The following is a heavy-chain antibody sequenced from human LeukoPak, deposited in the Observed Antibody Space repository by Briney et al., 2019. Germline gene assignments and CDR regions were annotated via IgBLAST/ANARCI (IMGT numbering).Heavy chain of an antibody. CDR2: ISYDGSNK. D-gene: IGHD3-22*01. J-gene: IGHJ4*02. CDR1: GFTFSSYG. CDR3: ARAAYDSSGYLTL. Sequence: PGGSLRLSCAASGFTFSSYGMHWVRQAPGKGLEWVAVISYDGSNKYYADSVKGRITISRDNSKNTLYLRMNSLRAEDTAVYYCARAAYDSSGYLTLWGQGTLVTVSS. V-gene: IGHV3-30*03.